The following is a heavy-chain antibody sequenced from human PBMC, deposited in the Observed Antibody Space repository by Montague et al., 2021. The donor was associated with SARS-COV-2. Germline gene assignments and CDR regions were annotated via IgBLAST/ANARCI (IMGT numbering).Heavy chain of an antibody. Sequence: SETLSLTCTVSGGATGSSNYCADRKRPRPETGHGRIAYVVFSGNTYYNPSLKSRVTISVDTSKNQFSLKLSSVTAADTAVYYCASERIYGSGSYYNPFLLVGYWGQGTLVTVSA. D-gene: IGHD3-10*01. CDR1: GGATGSSNYC. V-gene: IGHV4-39*01. CDR3: ASERIYGSGSYYNPFLLVGY. CDR2: VVFSGNT. J-gene: IGHJ4*02.